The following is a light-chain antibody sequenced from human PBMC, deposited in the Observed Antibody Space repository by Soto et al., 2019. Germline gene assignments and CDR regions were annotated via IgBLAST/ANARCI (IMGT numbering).Light chain of an antibody. J-gene: IGKJ1*01. V-gene: IGKV3-20*01. Sequence: EIVLTQSPGTLSLSPGERATLSCRASQSVSSYLAWYQRKPGQAPRLLIYGASSRATGIPDRFSGSGSGTDFTLTFSRLEPEDFAVYYCQQYGGSSQTFGQGTKVEIK. CDR2: GAS. CDR1: QSVSSY. CDR3: QQYGGSSQT.